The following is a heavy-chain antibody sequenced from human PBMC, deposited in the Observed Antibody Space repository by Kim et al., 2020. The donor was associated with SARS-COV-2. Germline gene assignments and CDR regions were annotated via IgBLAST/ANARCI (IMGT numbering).Heavy chain of an antibody. CDR3: ARDLGIAAAGTSSWFDP. J-gene: IGHJ5*02. Sequence: GGSLRLSCAASGFTFSSYGMHWVRQAPGKGLEWVAVIWYDGSNKYYADSVKGRFTISRDNSKNTLYLQMNSLRAEDTAVYYCARDLGIAAAGTSSWFDPWGQGTLVTVSS. D-gene: IGHD6-13*01. V-gene: IGHV3-33*01. CDR1: GFTFSSYG. CDR2: IWYDGSNK.